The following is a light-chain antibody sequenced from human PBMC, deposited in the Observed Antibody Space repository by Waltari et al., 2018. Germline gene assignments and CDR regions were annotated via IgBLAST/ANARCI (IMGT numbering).Light chain of an antibody. Sequence: DIQMTQSPSSLSASVGDRVTITCRASQGISNSLAWYQQKPGKAPRLLLYAASRLESGVPSRFSGSGSGTDYTLTISSLQPEDFATYYCQQYYSTPRTCGQGTKVEIK. V-gene: IGKV1-NL1*01. CDR2: AAS. CDR1: QGISNS. J-gene: IGKJ1*01. CDR3: QQYYSTPRT.